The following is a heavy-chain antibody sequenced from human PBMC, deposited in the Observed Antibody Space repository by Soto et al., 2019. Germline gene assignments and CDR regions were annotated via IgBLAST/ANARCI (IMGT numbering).Heavy chain of an antibody. CDR3: ARHSFSIAAAVYYYYMDV. CDR2: IYYSGST. CDR1: GGSISSYY. D-gene: IGHD6-13*01. J-gene: IGHJ6*03. Sequence: PSETLSLTCTVSGGSISSYYWSWIRQPPGKGLEWIGYIYYSGSTNYNPSLKSRVTISVDTSKNQFSLKLSSVTAADTAVYYCARHSFSIAAAVYYYYMDVWGKGTTVTVSS. V-gene: IGHV4-59*08.